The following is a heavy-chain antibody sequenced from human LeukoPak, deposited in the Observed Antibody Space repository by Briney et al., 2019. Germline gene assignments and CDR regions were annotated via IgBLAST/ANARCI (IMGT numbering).Heavy chain of an antibody. Sequence: ASVKVSCKASGGTFSSYAISWVRQAPGQGLEWMGGIIPIFGTANYAQKFQGRVTITADESTSTAYMELSSLRSEDTAVYYCARDLFGSPQDIVVVPAADHYYYYGMDVWGQGTTVTVSS. D-gene: IGHD2-2*01. CDR3: ARDLFGSPQDIVVVPAADHYYYYGMDV. V-gene: IGHV1-69*13. CDR2: IIPIFGTA. CDR1: GGTFSSYA. J-gene: IGHJ6*02.